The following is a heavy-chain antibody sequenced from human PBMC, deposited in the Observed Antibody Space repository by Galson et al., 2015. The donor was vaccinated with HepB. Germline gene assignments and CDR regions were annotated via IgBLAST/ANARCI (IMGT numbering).Heavy chain of an antibody. CDR2: INAGNGNT. Sequence: SVKVSCKASGYTFTSYAMHWVRQTPGQRLEWMGWINAGNGNTKYSQKFQGRVTITRDTSASTAYMELSSLRSEDTAVYYCARGVAGIAAAGYYFDYWGQGTLVTVSS. CDR3: ARGVAGIAAAGYYFDY. J-gene: IGHJ4*02. V-gene: IGHV1-3*01. CDR1: GYTFTSYA. D-gene: IGHD6-13*01.